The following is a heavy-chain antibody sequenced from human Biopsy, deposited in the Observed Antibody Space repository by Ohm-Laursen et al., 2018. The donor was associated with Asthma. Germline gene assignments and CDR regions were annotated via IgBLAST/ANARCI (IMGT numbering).Heavy chain of an antibody. Sequence: SLRLSCAASGFTFTDYWMHWVRQAPGKGLVWVSRINVEGTTTNYADSVKGRFTISRDNAKNTLYLQMNSLTAEDTAVYYCAIAQIHHCYDSSGYCQHDWGQGTLVTVSS. CDR2: INVEGTTT. V-gene: IGHV3-74*01. D-gene: IGHD3-22*01. CDR1: GFTFTDYW. CDR3: AIAQIHHCYDSSGYCQHD. J-gene: IGHJ4*02.